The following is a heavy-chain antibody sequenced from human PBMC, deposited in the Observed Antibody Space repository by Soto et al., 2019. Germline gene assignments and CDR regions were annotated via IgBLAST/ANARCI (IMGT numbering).Heavy chain of an antibody. J-gene: IGHJ4*02. Sequence: PGGSLRLSCAASGFTFSSHAMHWVRQAPGKGLEWVAIISYDGSSQYYADSVKGRFTISRDNSKNTLYLQMNSLRAEDTALYYCAKDRGRYCSGNTCYRFDYWGQGT. V-gene: IGHV3-30*04. CDR3: AKDRGRYCSGNTCYRFDY. CDR2: ISYDGSSQ. D-gene: IGHD2-15*01. CDR1: GFTFSSHA.